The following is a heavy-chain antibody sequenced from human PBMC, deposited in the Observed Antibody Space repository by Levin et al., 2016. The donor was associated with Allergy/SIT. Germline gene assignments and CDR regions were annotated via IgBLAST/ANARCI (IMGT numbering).Heavy chain of an antibody. J-gene: IGHJ6*02. CDR2: IDPSDSYT. Sequence: GGSLRLSCKGSGYSFTSYWISWVRQMPGKGLEWMGRIDPSDSYTNYSPSFQGHVTISADKSISTAYLQWSSLKASDTAMYYCAVEGRCGSTSCPENYYYGMDVWGQGTTVTVSS. CDR3: AVEGRCGSTSCPENYYYGMDV. D-gene: IGHD2-2*01. CDR1: GYSFTSYW. V-gene: IGHV5-10-1*01.